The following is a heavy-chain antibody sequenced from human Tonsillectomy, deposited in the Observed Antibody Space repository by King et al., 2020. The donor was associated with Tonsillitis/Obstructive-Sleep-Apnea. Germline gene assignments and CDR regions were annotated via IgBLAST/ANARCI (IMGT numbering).Heavy chain of an antibody. V-gene: IGHV3-73*02. CDR1: GFTFSGSA. CDR2: IRSKANSYAT. Sequence: VQLVESGGGLVQPGGSLKLSCAASGFTFSGSAIHWVRQASGQGLEWVGRIRSKANSYATAYAASGKGRFTNSRDDSKNTAYLQMNSLKTEDTAVYYCTSGGYSDIWGQGTMVTVSS. J-gene: IGHJ3*02. D-gene: IGHD1-26*01. CDR3: TSGGYSDI.